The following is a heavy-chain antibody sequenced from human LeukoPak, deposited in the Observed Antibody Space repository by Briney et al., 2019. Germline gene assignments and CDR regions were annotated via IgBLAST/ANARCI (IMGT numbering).Heavy chain of an antibody. CDR2: IYYSGST. J-gene: IGHJ4*02. Sequence: PSETLSLTCTVSAGSIISHYWSWIRQPPGNGLEWIGYIYYSGSTNFNPSLKSRVTLSIDTSKNQFSLNLSSVTAADTAVYYCAREYYYDSSAYYRYFDYWGQGALVTVSS. D-gene: IGHD3-22*01. CDR1: AGSIISHY. V-gene: IGHV4-59*11. CDR3: AREYYYDSSAYYRYFDY.